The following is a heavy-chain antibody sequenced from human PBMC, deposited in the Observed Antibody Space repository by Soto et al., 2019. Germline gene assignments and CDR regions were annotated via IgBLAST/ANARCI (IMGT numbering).Heavy chain of an antibody. V-gene: IGHV3-23*01. Sequence: GVSLRLSCAASGFTFSSYAMSWVRQAPGKGLEWVSAISGSGDSTYYADSVKGRFTISRDNSKNTLYLQMNSLRAEDTAVYDCAKDGAYYYDSSGPPPAYFDYWGQGTLVTVSS. CDR1: GFTFSSYA. CDR3: AKDGAYYYDSSGPPPAYFDY. J-gene: IGHJ4*02. D-gene: IGHD3-22*01. CDR2: ISGSGDST.